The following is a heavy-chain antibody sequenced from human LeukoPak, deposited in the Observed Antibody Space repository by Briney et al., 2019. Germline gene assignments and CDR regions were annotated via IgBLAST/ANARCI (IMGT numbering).Heavy chain of an antibody. J-gene: IGHJ4*02. CDR3: TTKVRRGDLKY. D-gene: IGHD2-21*02. Sequence: GGSLRLSCAASGFTFSSYSMNWVRQAPGKGLEWVGRIRSKTDGGTTDYAAHVKDRFTISRDDSKNTLYLQMTSLKTEDTAVYYCTTKVRRGDLKYWGQGTLVTVSS. CDR1: GFTFSSYS. CDR2: IRSKTDGGTT. V-gene: IGHV3-15*01.